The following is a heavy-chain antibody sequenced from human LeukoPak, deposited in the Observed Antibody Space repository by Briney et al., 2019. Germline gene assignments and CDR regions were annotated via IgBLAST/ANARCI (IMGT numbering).Heavy chain of an antibody. CDR3: AQSDILTPFYFDY. CDR2: IYTSGST. V-gene: IGHV4-59*10. J-gene: IGHJ4*02. Sequence: SETLSLTCAVYGGSFSGYYWSWIRQPPGKGLEWIGRIYTSGSTNYNPSLKSRVTMSVDTSKNQFSLKLSSVTAADTAVYYCAQSDILTPFYFDYWGQGALVTVSS. D-gene: IGHD3-9*01. CDR1: GGSFSGYY.